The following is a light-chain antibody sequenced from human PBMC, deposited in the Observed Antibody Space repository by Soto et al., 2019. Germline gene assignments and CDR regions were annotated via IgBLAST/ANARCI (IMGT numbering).Light chain of an antibody. CDR3: MQAQQTPPT. J-gene: IGKJ1*01. CDR1: QSLLQSNGYNY. Sequence: DIVMTQSPLSLPVTPGEPASISCNSSQSLLQSNGYNYLDWYLQKPVQSPQLLIYFGSYRASGVPDRFRGSGSGTDFTLKLRRVEAEDVAISYCMQAQQTPPTFGQGTKVEIK. V-gene: IGKV2-28*01. CDR2: FGS.